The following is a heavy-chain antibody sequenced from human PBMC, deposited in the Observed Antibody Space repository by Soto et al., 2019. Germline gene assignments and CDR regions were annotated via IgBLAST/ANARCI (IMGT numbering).Heavy chain of an antibody. V-gene: IGHV3-48*02. CDR1: GFTFSSYS. J-gene: IGHJ6*02. CDR2: ISSSSSTI. CDR3: ARDLGLLPESYSSSAPQTYYYYYGMDV. D-gene: IGHD6-6*01. Sequence: PGGSLRLSCAASGFTFSSYSMDWVRQAPGKGLEWVSSISSSSSTIYYADSVKGRFTISRDNAKNSLYLQMNSLRDEDTAVYYCARDLGLLPESYSSSAPQTYYYYYGMDVWGQGTTVTVSS.